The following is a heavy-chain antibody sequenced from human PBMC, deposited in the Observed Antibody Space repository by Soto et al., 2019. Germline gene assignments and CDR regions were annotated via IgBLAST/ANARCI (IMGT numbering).Heavy chain of an antibody. Sequence: GESLKISCKGSGYSFTSYWIGWVRQMPGKGLEWMGIIYPGDSDTRYSPSFQGQVTISADKSISTAYLQWSSLKASDTAMYYCARLGEVAALYYYGMDVWGKGTTVTVSS. CDR3: ARLGEVAALYYYGMDV. V-gene: IGHV5-51*01. D-gene: IGHD6-6*01. J-gene: IGHJ6*04. CDR2: IYPGDSDT. CDR1: GYSFTSYW.